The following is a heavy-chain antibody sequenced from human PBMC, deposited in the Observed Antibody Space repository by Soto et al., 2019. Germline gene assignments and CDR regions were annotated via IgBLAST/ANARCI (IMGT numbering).Heavy chain of an antibody. J-gene: IGHJ6*03. CDR2: SYSSGST. Sequence: QVQLQESGPGQVKPSETLSLTGTVSGDSMTYSYWSWIRLLPGKGLEWVGYSYSSGSTSYNPSLRRRVIMSVDTSKRQLSLQLKSVTAADTDIYYCARTVLGPDILADQFVDYYYYMDVCGQGTTVTVSS. CDR1: GDSMTYSY. D-gene: IGHD3-9*01. CDR3: ARTVLGPDILADQFVDYYYYMDV. V-gene: IGHV4-4*08.